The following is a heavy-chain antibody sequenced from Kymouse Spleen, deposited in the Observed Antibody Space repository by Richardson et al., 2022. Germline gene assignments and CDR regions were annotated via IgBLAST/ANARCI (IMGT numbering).Heavy chain of an antibody. Sequence: QVQLVESGGGVVQPGRSLRLSCAASGFTFSSYGMHWVRQAPGKGLEWVAVISYDGSNKYYADSVKGRFTISRDNSKNTLYLQMNSLRAEDTAVYYCAKGLSSSSGGYYYYGMDVWGQGTTVTVSS. CDR3: AKGLSSSSGGYYYYGMDV. D-gene: IGHD6-6*01. J-gene: IGHJ6*02. V-gene: IGHV3-30*18. CDR1: GFTFSSYG. CDR2: ISYDGSNK.